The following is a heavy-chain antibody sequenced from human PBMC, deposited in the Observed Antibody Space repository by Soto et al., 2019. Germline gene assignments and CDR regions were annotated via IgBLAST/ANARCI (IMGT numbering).Heavy chain of an antibody. J-gene: IGHJ4*02. CDR2: IGGSGDST. V-gene: IGHV3-23*01. CDR3: AKGSSGFRHFDY. D-gene: IGHD3-22*01. Sequence: EVQLLESGGGLVQTEGSLRLSCAASGFTFTNYAMSWVRQAPGKGLEWVSTIGGSGDSTYYADSVKGRFTISRDNSKNTLYLQINSLRAEDTAIYYCAKGSSGFRHFDYWGQGALVTVSS. CDR1: GFTFTNYA.